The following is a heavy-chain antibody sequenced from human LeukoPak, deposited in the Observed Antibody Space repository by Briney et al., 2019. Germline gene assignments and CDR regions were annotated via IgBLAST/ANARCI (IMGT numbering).Heavy chain of an antibody. V-gene: IGHV4-61*02. D-gene: IGHD2-15*01. CDR1: GGSISSGSYY. J-gene: IGHJ3*02. Sequence: PSETLSLTCTVSGGSISSGSYYWSWIRQPAGKGLEWIGRIYTSGSTNYNPSLKSRVTISVDTSKNQFSLKLSSVTAADTAVYYCARGSYTSGGGAFDIWGQGTMVTVSS. CDR3: ARGSYTSGGGAFDI. CDR2: IYTSGST.